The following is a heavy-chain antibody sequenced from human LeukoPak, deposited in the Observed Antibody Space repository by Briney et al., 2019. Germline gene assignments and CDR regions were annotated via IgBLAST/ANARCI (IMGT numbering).Heavy chain of an antibody. CDR1: GFTFSSYG. CDR2: ISYDGSNK. D-gene: IGHD2-15*01. Sequence: GGSLRLFCAPCGFTFSSYGMQSVHQAPGKGRDWVAVISYDGSNKYYAYSVKGRFTISRDNSKNTLNLQMNSLRAEDTAVYYCAKDQGVVVMGCCGQGGMVTVSS. CDR3: AKDQGVVVMGC. V-gene: IGHV3-30*18. J-gene: IGHJ4*02.